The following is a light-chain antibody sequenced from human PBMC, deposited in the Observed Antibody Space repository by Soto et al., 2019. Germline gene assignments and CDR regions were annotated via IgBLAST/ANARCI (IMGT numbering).Light chain of an antibody. Sequence: EIVLTQSPGTLSLSPGDRAALSCRASETVSSDFLAWYQQKPGQAPRLLIYDASNRATGIPARFSGSGSGTDFTLTISSLEPEDFAVYYCQQRSNWPPTFGQGTKV. CDR3: QQRSNWPPT. V-gene: IGKV3-11*01. CDR1: ETVSSD. J-gene: IGKJ1*01. CDR2: DAS.